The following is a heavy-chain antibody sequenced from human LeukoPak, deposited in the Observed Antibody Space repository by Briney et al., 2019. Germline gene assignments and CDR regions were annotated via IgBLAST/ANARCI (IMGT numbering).Heavy chain of an antibody. V-gene: IGHV3-23*01. J-gene: IGHJ6*02. CDR3: AKDSSSSNYYYGLDV. Sequence: AGGSLRLSCAASGFTFSSYAMSWVRQAPGKGLEWVSAISGSGRNTNYADSVKGRFTISRDNSKNTLYLQMNSLRAEDTALYFCAKDSSSSNYYYGLDVWGQGTTVTVSS. CDR1: GFTFSSYA. D-gene: IGHD6-6*01. CDR2: ISGSGRNT.